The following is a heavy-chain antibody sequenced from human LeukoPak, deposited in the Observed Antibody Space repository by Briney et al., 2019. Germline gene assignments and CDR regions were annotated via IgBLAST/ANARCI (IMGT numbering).Heavy chain of an antibody. CDR2: IYHSGGT. J-gene: IGHJ5*02. D-gene: IGHD3-10*01. CDR1: GGSISTYY. CDR3: ARVDYGSGSYRFDP. Sequence: SETLSLTCTVSGGSISTYYWNWIRQPPGKGLEWIGYIYHSGGTNYNPSLKSRVTISVDTSKNQFSLKLSSVTAADTAVYYCARVDYGSGSYRFDPWGQGTLVTVSS. V-gene: IGHV4-59*01.